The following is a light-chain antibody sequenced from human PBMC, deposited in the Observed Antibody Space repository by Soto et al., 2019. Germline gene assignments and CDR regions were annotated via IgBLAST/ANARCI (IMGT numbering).Light chain of an antibody. CDR1: SSDVGFYNY. V-gene: IGLV2-14*01. CDR3: SSYEHGSTYV. Sequence: QSVLTQPASVSGSPGQSITISCTGTSSDVGFYNYVSWYQQQHPGKAPKLMIYEVDNRPSGVSIRFSGSKSGNTASLTISGLQAEDEAAYYCSSYEHGSTYVFGTGTKVTVL. CDR2: EVD. J-gene: IGLJ1*01.